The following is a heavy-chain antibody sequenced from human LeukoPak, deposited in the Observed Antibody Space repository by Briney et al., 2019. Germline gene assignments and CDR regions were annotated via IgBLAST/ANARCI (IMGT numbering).Heavy chain of an antibody. D-gene: IGHD3-10*01. CDR1: GYSISSGHY. CDR2: FYHSGST. Sequence: SETLSLTCTVSGYSISSGHYWGWIRQPPGKGLEWFGSFYHSGSTYYTPSLKSRATISLDTSKNQFSLKMCSVTAAAPAVYYSAREYAYDSVSWSYWGQGTLVTVAS. V-gene: IGHV4-38-2*02. CDR3: AREYAYDSVSWSY. J-gene: IGHJ4*02.